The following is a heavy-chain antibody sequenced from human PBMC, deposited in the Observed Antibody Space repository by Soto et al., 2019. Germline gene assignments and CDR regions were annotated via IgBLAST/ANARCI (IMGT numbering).Heavy chain of an antibody. Sequence: SVKVSCKTSGGTFRNDIITWVRQAPGQGLEWMGGIIPVFVTAHYAQQFQGRVTITADESTSTAYMELSSLRSEDTAVYYCARGGYDSQNFDYWGQGTLVTVS. V-gene: IGHV1-69*13. CDR3: ARGGYDSQNFDY. CDR2: IIPVFVTA. CDR1: GGTFRNDI. J-gene: IGHJ4*02. D-gene: IGHD5-12*01.